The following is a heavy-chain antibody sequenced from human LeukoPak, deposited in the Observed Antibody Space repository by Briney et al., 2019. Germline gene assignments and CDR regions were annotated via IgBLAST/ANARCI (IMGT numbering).Heavy chain of an antibody. CDR2: FSAYNGNT. D-gene: IGHD3-16*01. Sequence: ASVKVSCKGSGYTFTSYGISWVRQAPGQGLEWMGWFSAYNGNTNYAQKLQGRVTMTTDTSTSTAYMELRSLRSDDTAVCYCARKASASYSFGDDAFDIWGQGTMVTVSS. V-gene: IGHV1-18*01. CDR3: ARKASASYSFGDDAFDI. J-gene: IGHJ3*02. CDR1: GYTFTSYG.